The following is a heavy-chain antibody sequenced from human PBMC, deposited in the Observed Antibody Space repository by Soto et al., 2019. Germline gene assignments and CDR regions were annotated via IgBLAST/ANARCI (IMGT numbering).Heavy chain of an antibody. CDR3: ARRGRGSWLDY. J-gene: IGHJ4*02. D-gene: IGHD6-13*01. Sequence: QLQLQESGPGLVKPSETLSLTCTVSGDSISSSSYYWDWIRQPPGKGLEWIGSIYYSGSTYYNPSPTSRVTRSVDTSKNQFPLKLSSVTAADTAVYYCARRGRGSWLDYWGQGTLVTVSS. V-gene: IGHV4-39*01. CDR2: IYYSGST. CDR1: GDSISSSSYY.